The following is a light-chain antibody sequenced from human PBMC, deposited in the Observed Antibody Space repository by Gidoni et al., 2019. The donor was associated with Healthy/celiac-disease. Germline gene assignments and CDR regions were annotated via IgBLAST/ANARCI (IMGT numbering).Light chain of an antibody. CDR3: QQYNSYSPWT. Sequence: DIQMTQSPSTLSASVGARVTITCRASQSISSWLAWYQQKPGKAPKLLIYKASSLESGVPSRCSGSGSGTEFTLTISSLQPDDFATYYCQQYNSYSPWTFGQGTKVEIK. CDR1: QSISSW. V-gene: IGKV1-5*03. J-gene: IGKJ1*01. CDR2: KAS.